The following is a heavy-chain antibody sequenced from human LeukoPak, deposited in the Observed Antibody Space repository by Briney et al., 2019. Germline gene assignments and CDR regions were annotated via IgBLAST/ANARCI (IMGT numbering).Heavy chain of an antibody. CDR1: GYSISSGYY. Sequence: SETLSLTCTVSGYSISSGYYWGWIRQPPGKGLEWIGSIYHSGSTYYNPSLKSRVTISVDTSKNQFSLKLSSVTAADTAVYYCAVRGYSYGIDYWGQGTLVTVSS. V-gene: IGHV4-38-2*02. J-gene: IGHJ4*02. CDR2: IYHSGST. CDR3: AVRGYSYGIDY. D-gene: IGHD5-18*01.